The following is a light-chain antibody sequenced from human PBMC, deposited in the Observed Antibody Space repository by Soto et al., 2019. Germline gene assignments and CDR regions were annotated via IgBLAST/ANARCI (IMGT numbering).Light chain of an antibody. J-gene: IGKJ1*01. CDR3: QQYGIVPRT. CDR2: GAS. CDR1: QSVNSRY. V-gene: IGKV3-20*01. Sequence: EIVVSQSPATLSLSPGGRATLSCRASQSVNSRYLAWYQQKAGQAPRLLIYGASSRATGIPDRFSGSGSGTDFTLTISRLEPEDFAVYYCQQYGIVPRTFGQGTKVDIK.